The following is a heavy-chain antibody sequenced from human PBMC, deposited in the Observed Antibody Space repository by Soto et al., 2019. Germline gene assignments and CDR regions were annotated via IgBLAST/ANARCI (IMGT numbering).Heavy chain of an antibody. V-gene: IGHV4-31*03. J-gene: IGHJ5*02. D-gene: IGHD1-26*01. CDR2: IYYSGST. CDR3: AREDSGSYLDWFDP. CDR1: GGSISSGGYY. Sequence: SETLSLTCTVSGGSISSGGYYWSWIRQHPGKGLEWIGYIYYSGSTYYNPSLKSRVTISVDTSKNQFSLKLSSVTAADTAVYYCAREDSGSYLDWFDPWGQGTLATVSS.